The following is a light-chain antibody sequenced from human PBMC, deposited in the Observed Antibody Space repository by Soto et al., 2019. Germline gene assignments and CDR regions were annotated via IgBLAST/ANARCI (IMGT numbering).Light chain of an antibody. CDR3: ISYTDRQSYL. J-gene: IGLJ1*01. V-gene: IGLV2-14*03. CDR1: SSDIGSYNH. CDR2: AVS. Sequence: QSALTQPASVSGSPGQSITISCSGTSSDIGSYNHVAWYQQFPGKSPKLMIYAVSDRPLGVSDRFSGSKSGITASLTISGLQTEDEADYYRISYTDRQSYLFGTGTKVTVL.